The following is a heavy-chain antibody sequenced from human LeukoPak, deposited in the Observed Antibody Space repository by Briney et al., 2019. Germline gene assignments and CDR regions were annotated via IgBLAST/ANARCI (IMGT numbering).Heavy chain of an antibody. Sequence: GESLKISCKGSGYSFTNYWIGWVRQMPGKGLEWMGIIYPRDSDTRYSPSFQGQVTISADRSISTAYLQWSSLKASDTAMYYCARQGIVTPYGDVFDVWGQGTMVTVSS. CDR3: ARQGIVTPYGDVFDV. V-gene: IGHV5-51*01. CDR2: IYPRDSDT. CDR1: GYSFTNYW. D-gene: IGHD1-26*01. J-gene: IGHJ3*01.